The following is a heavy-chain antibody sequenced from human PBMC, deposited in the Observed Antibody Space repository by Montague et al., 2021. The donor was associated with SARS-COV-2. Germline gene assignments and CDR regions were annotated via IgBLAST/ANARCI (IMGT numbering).Heavy chain of an antibody. J-gene: IGHJ4*02. D-gene: IGHD3-10*01. CDR2: ISWDSGSI. CDR3: AKDISPYYYGSGGDY. V-gene: IGHV3-9*01. Sequence: SLRLSCAASGFTFGDYAMHWVRQAPGKGLEWVSGISWDSGSISYADSVKGRFTISRDNAKNSLYLHMNSLRAEDTALYFCAKDISPYYYGSGGDYWGQGTLVTVAS. CDR1: GFTFGDYA.